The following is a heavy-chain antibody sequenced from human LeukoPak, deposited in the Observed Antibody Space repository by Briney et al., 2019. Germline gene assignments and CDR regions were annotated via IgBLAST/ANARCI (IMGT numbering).Heavy chain of an antibody. CDR3: VGYYKVVSSYYYGSGNLKEIDY. D-gene: IGHD3-10*01. CDR2: IYTSGST. J-gene: IGHJ4*02. CDR1: GGSISSGSYY. Sequence: SQTLSLTCTVSGGSISSGSYYWSWIRQPAGKGLEWIGRIYTSGSTNYNPSLKSRVTISVDTSKNQFSLKLSSVTAADTAVYYCVGYYKVVSSYYYGSGNLKEIDYWGQGTLVTVSS. V-gene: IGHV4-61*02.